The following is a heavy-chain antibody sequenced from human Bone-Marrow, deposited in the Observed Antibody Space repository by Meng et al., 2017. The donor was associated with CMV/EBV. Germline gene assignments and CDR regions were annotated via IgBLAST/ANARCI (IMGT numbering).Heavy chain of an antibody. CDR1: GFNFGDYY. V-gene: IGHV3-11*01. Sequence: GESPKISCAASGFNFGDYYMSWIRQAPGKGLEWVSYISRSGTKTYYADSVKGRFTISRDNAKNSLYLQMNSLRAEDTAVYYCARDLMSVVVPVAIGHYYGMDVWGQGTTVTVSS. J-gene: IGHJ6*02. CDR2: ISRSGTKT. CDR3: ARDLMSVVVPVAIGHYYGMDV. D-gene: IGHD2-2*01.